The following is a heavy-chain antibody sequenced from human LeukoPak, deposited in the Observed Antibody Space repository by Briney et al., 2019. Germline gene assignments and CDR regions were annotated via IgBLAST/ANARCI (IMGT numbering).Heavy chain of an antibody. D-gene: IGHD2-15*01. CDR2: IYYSGST. J-gene: IGHJ5*02. Sequence: KPSETLSLTCSVSGGSVSSDSWSWIRQPPGKGLEWIGYIYYSGSTNYNPSLKSRVTMSVATSKNQFSLKLTSVTAADTAVYYCARDRGYCSGGRCFRWFDPWGQGILVTVSS. CDR1: GGSVSSDS. V-gene: IGHV4-59*02. CDR3: ARDRGYCSGGRCFRWFDP.